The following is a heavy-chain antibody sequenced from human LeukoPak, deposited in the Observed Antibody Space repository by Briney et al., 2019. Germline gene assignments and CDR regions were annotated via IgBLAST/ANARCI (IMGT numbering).Heavy chain of an antibody. D-gene: IGHD3-22*01. V-gene: IGHV3-64*01. J-gene: IGHJ4*02. Sequence: GGSLRLSCAASGFTFSSYGMHWVRQAPGKGLEYVSAISSNGGSTYYANSVKGRFTISRDNSKNTLYLQMNSLRAEDTAVYYCAKGSFTYYYDSSGFDYWGQGILVTVSS. CDR1: GFTFSSYG. CDR3: AKGSFTYYYDSSGFDY. CDR2: ISSNGGST.